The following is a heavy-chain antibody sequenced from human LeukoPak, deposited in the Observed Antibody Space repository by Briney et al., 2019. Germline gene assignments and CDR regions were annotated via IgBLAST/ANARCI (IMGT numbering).Heavy chain of an antibody. CDR3: ARRLSGSYYWFDP. D-gene: IGHD1-26*01. V-gene: IGHV5-10-1*01. Sequence: GESLKISCKGSGYSFTSYWISWVRQMPGKGLEWMGRIDPSDSYTNYSPSFQGHVTISADKSISTAYLQWSSLKASDTAMYYCARRLSGSYYWFDPWGQGTLVTVFS. CDR1: GYSFTSYW. J-gene: IGHJ5*02. CDR2: IDPSDSYT.